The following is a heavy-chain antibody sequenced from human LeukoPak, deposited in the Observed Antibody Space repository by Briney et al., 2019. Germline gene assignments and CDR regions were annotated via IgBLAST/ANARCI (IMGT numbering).Heavy chain of an antibody. CDR1: GGTFSSYA. D-gene: IGHD3-9*01. CDR2: IIPIFGTA. V-gene: IGHV1-69*05. Sequence: SLKVSCKASGGTFSSYAISWVRQAPGQGLEWMGGIIPIFGTANYAQKFQGRVTITTDESTSTAYMELSSLRSEDTAVYYCASVYYDILTGYYSSYYMDVWGKGTTVTVSS. CDR3: ASVYYDILTGYYSSYYMDV. J-gene: IGHJ6*03.